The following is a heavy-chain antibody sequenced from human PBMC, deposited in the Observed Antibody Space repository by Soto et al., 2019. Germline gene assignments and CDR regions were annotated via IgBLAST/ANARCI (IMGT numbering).Heavy chain of an antibody. CDR1: GATISDYY. CDR3: ARGGDIKLGLAFDY. CDR2: ISDSGST. D-gene: IGHD2-15*01. J-gene: IGHJ4*02. Sequence: SETLSLTCSVSGATISDYYWSLIRQPPGKGLEWIGYISDSGSTNYNPSLRSRATMSLATSNNQFSLQLTSVTAADTAVYYCARGGDIKLGLAFDYWGQGAPITLSS. V-gene: IGHV4-59*01.